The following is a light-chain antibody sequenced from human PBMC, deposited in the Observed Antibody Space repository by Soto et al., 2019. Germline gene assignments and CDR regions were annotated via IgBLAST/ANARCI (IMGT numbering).Light chain of an antibody. CDR3: SSYTGSSTYV. CDR1: CSDVGGYNY. J-gene: IGLJ1*01. CDR2: EVS. Sequence: QSALTQPASVSGSPGQSITISCTGTCSDVGGYNYVSWYQQHPGKAPKLMIYEVSNRPSGVSNRFSGSKSGNTASLTISGLQAEDEADYYCSSYTGSSTYVFGTGTKVTVL. V-gene: IGLV2-14*01.